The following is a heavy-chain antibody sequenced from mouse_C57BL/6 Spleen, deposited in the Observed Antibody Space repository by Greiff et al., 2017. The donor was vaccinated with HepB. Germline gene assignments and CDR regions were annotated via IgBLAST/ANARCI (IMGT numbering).Heavy chain of an antibody. CDR2: IYPGSGST. V-gene: IGHV1-55*01. Sequence: VQLQQPGAELVKPGASVKMSCKASGYTFTSYWITWVKQRPGQGLEWIGDIYPGSGSTNYNEKFKSKATLTVDTSSSTAYMQLSSLTSEDSAVYYCARTLYYYGSSLYYFDYWGQGTTLTVSS. CDR1: GYTFTSYW. CDR3: ARTLYYYGSSLYYFDY. J-gene: IGHJ2*01. D-gene: IGHD1-1*01.